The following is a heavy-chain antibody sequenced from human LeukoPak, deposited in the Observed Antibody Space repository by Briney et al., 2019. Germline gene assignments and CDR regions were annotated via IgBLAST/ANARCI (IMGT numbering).Heavy chain of an antibody. Sequence: GGSLRLSCAASGFTFSTFAMIWVRQPPGKGPEWVSSIFPSGGEIHYADSVRGRFTISRDNSKSTLSLQMNSLRAEDTAIYYCATYRQVLLPFESWGQGSQVTVSS. CDR1: GFTFSTFA. CDR2: IFPSGGEI. CDR3: ATYRQVLLPFES. V-gene: IGHV3-23*01. D-gene: IGHD2-8*02. J-gene: IGHJ4*02.